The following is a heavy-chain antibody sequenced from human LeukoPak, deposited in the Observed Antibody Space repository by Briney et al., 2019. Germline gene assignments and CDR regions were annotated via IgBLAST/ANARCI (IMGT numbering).Heavy chain of an antibody. CDR2: ISAYNGNT. J-gene: IGHJ4*02. CDR1: GYTFTSYG. CDR3: ATYSSSWYSYYFDY. D-gene: IGHD6-13*01. V-gene: IGHV1-18*01. Sequence: ASVKVSCKASGYTFTSYGISWVRQAPGQGLEWMGWISAYNGNTNYAQKLQGRVTMTTDTSTSTAYMELRSLGSDDTAVYYCATYSSSWYSYYFDYWGQGTLVTVSS.